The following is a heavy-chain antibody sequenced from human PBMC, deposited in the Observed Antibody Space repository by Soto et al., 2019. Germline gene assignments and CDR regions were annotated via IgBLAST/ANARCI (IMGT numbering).Heavy chain of an antibody. J-gene: IGHJ2*01. Sequence: QVQLQESGPGLVKPSDTQSLTCAVSGYSISSSNWWGWIRQPPGKGLEWIGYIYYSGSTYYNPSLKSRVTMSVDTSKNQFSLKLSSVTAVDTAVYYCARTPPGAAVDWYFDLWGRGTLVTVSS. D-gene: IGHD4-17*01. CDR3: ARTPPGAAVDWYFDL. CDR2: IYYSGST. CDR1: GYSISSSNW. V-gene: IGHV4-28*01.